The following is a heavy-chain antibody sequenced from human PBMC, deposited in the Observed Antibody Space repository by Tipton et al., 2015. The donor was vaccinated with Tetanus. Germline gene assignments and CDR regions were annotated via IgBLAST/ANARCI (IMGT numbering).Heavy chain of an antibody. V-gene: IGHV3-48*02. CDR1: GFNFSTNS. J-gene: IGHJ5*02. CDR3: AILPKHWLAPRGAP. Sequence: GSLRLSCVGSGFNFSTNSMNWVRQAPGKGLEWIAYISSGSSIIFYADAVRGRFFISRDNTKNSLSLQMNSLKDDDTAVYYCAILPKHWLAPRGAPWGQGILVTVSS. D-gene: IGHD6-19*01. CDR2: ISSGSSII.